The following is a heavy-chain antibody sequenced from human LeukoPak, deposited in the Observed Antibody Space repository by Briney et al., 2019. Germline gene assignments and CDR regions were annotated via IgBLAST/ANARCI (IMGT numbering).Heavy chain of an antibody. V-gene: IGHV3-7*01. CDR2: VKQDGSEK. CDR3: ARVMSASVWRSYGSYYYYYYMDI. Sequence: GGSLRLSCAASGFTFSSYWMSWVRQAPGKGLEWVANVKQDGSEKYSVDSVKGRFTISRDNAKNSLYMQMNSLRAEDTAVYYCARVMSASVWRSYGSYYYYYYMDIWGKGTTVTVSS. D-gene: IGHD3-16*01. J-gene: IGHJ6*03. CDR1: GFTFSSYW.